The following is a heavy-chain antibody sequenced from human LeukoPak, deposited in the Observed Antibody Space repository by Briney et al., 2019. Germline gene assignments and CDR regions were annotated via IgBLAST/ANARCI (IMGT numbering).Heavy chain of an antibody. V-gene: IGHV3-48*02. Sequence: GGSLRLSCAASGFTFSSYNMIWVRQAPGKGLEWVSYISTSSDTIYYADSVRGRSTISRDNAKNSLSLQMNSLRDEDTAVYFCGRDYSYYGVDVWGQGTTVTVSS. CDR3: GRDYSYYGVDV. CDR1: GFTFSSYN. CDR2: ISTSSDTI. J-gene: IGHJ6*02.